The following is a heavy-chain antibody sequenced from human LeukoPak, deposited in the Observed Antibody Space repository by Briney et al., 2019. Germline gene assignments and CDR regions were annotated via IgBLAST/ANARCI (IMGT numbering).Heavy chain of an antibody. J-gene: IGHJ6*03. CDR1: GFTFSSYA. D-gene: IGHD2-15*01. V-gene: IGHV3-23*01. CDR2: ISGSGGST. CDR3: ARDAGYCSGGSCYSYYYYMDV. Sequence: PGGSLRLSCAASGFTFSSYAMSWVRQAPGKGLEWVSAISGSGGSTYYADSVKGRFTISRDNSKNTLYLQMGSLRAEDMAVYYCARDAGYCSGGSCYSYYYYMDVWGKGTTVTVSS.